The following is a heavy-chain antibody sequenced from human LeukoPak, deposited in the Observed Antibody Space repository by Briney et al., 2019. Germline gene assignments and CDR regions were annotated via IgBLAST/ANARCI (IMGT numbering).Heavy chain of an antibody. CDR1: GGSLSNYY. CDR3: ARESIGITIFGVAHEAFGY. D-gene: IGHD3-3*01. Sequence: SETLSLTCIVSGGSLSNYYWTWIRQPPGKGLEWIGYIYYSGSTNYNPSLKSRVTISVDTSKNQFSLKLSSVTAADTAVYYCARESIGITIFGVAHEAFGYWGQGTLVTVSS. CDR2: IYYSGST. J-gene: IGHJ4*02. V-gene: IGHV4-59*01.